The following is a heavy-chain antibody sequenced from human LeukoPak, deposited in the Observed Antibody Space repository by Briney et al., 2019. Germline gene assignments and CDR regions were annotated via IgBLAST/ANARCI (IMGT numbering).Heavy chain of an antibody. D-gene: IGHD6-13*01. CDR2: IYHSGST. CDR3: ASRGGGDSSSWYGGLRAFDI. Sequence: SGTLSLTCAVSGGSISSSNWWSWVRQPPGKGLEWIGEIYHSGSTNYNPSLKSRVTISVDKSKNQFSLKLSSVTAADTAVYYCASRGGGDSSSWYGGLRAFDIWGQGTMVTVSS. V-gene: IGHV4-4*02. CDR1: GGSISSSNW. J-gene: IGHJ3*02.